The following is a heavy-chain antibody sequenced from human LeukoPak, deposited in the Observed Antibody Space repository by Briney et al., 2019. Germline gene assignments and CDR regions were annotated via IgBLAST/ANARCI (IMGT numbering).Heavy chain of an antibody. V-gene: IGHV3-48*03. CDR2: ISNSGDIR. J-gene: IGHJ4*02. D-gene: IGHD1-26*01. Sequence: GGSLRLSCVVSGFSFSDYEMAWVRQAPGMGLEWISYISNSGDIRRYADAVKGRFATSRDNAKNSVSLQMNSLRADDTGLYFCAGGPQYSGSYGDWGQGTLVTVSS. CDR3: AGGPQYSGSYGD. CDR1: GFSFSDYE.